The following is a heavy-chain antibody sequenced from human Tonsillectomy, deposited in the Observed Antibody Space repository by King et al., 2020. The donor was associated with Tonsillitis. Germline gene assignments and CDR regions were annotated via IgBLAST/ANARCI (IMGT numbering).Heavy chain of an antibody. V-gene: IGHV4-34*01. CDR1: GGSFSGYY. D-gene: IGHD6-19*01. J-gene: IGHJ3*02. CDR2: INHSGST. CDR3: AREGKAVAGLAFDI. Sequence: VQLQQWGAGLLKPSETLSLTCAVYGGSFSGYYWSWIRQPPGKGLEWIGEINHSGSTNYNPSLKSRVPISVDTSKNQFFLKLSSVTAADTAVYYCAREGKAVAGLAFDIWGQGTMVTVSS.